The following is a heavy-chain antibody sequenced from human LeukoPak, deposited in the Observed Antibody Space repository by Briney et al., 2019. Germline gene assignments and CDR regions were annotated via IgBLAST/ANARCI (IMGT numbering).Heavy chain of an antibody. J-gene: IGHJ3*02. Sequence: GGSLRLSCAASGFTFSSYSMNWVRQAPGKGLEWVSYISSSSSTIYYADSVKGRFTISRDNAKNSLYLQMNSLRAEDTAVYYCARDMRATPVDAFDIWGQGTMVTVSS. V-gene: IGHV3-48*01. D-gene: IGHD1-26*01. CDR3: ARDMRATPVDAFDI. CDR2: ISSSSSTI. CDR1: GFTFSSYS.